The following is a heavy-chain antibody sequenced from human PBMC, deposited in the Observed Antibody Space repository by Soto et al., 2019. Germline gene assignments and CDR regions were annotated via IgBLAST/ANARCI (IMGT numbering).Heavy chain of an antibody. CDR1: GDSISSYS. J-gene: IGHJ4*02. Sequence: QVQLQVSGPGLVKPSETLSLTCTVSGDSISSYSWSWIRQPPGKGLEWIGNIHYNGNTKYSPSLKSRVPMSVDTSTNPFSLRLISVTTADTAVYFCAREGNLGRWIHPLDSWGQGTLVTVSS. V-gene: IGHV4-59*01. CDR3: AREGNLGRWIHPLDS. CDR2: IHYNGNT. D-gene: IGHD2-2*03.